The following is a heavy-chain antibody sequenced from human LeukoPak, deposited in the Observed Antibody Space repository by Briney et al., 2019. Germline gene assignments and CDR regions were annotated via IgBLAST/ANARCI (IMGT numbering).Heavy chain of an antibody. Sequence: ASVKVSCKASGYTFTSYDINWVRQATGQGLEWMGWMNPNSGNTGYAQKFQGRVTMTRNTSISTAYMELSSLRSEDTAAYYCARGRSRCSSTSCYTHGYWGQGTLVTVSS. CDR2: MNPNSGNT. CDR1: GYTFTSYD. V-gene: IGHV1-8*01. D-gene: IGHD2-2*02. CDR3: ARGRSRCSSTSCYTHGY. J-gene: IGHJ4*02.